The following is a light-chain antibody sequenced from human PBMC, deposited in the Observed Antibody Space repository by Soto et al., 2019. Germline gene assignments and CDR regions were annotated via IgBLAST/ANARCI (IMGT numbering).Light chain of an antibody. CDR1: QSVSSNY. J-gene: IGKJ2*01. CDR2: GGS. V-gene: IGKV3-20*01. Sequence: VVLTQSPGTLSLSPGEGGTPSCRASQSVSSNYLAWYQQKPGQAPRLLIYGGSRRATGIPDRFSGGGSGTDFNLTISRLEPEDVAVYFCQCQQFGISPVYTFGQGTKLEIK. CDR3: QQFGISPVYT.